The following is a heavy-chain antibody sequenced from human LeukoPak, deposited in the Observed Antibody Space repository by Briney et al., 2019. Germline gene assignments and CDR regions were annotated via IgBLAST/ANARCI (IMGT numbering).Heavy chain of an antibody. D-gene: IGHD2-8*02. J-gene: IGHJ3*02. CDR1: GYTFTGYY. V-gene: IGHV1-2*02. CDR3: ATSTWSDDAFDI. CDR2: INPNSGGT. Sequence: ASVKVSCKASGYTFTGYYMHWVRQAPGQGLEWMGWINPNSGGTNYAQKFQGRVTMTRDTSISTAYMELSRLRSDDTAVYYCATSTWSDDAFDIWGQGTMVTVSS.